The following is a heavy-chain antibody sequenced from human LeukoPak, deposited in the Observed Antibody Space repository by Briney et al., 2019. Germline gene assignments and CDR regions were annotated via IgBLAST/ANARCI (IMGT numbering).Heavy chain of an antibody. CDR1: GFTFSSYA. V-gene: IGHV3-23*01. Sequence: GRSLRLSCAASGFTFSSYAMHWVRQAPGEGLEWGSAISGSDGTTYYADSVKGRFTVSRDDSKNTLYLQMNRLRAEDTALYYCAKAATFYYGSDLWGQGILVAVSS. CDR3: AKAATFYYGSDL. J-gene: IGHJ4*02. CDR2: ISGSDGTT. D-gene: IGHD3-10*01.